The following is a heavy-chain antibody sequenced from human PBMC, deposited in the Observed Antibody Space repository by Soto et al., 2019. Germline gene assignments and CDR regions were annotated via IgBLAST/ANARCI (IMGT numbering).Heavy chain of an antibody. J-gene: IGHJ1*01. CDR3: TNHLLDCSSGH. CDR2: IGFDGNNI. Sequence: QVQLVESGGGVVQPGRSLRLSCAGSGFLFGHHGMHWVRQAPGKGLEWVAVIGFDGNNIYYADSVKGRFIISRDNSKSSLYLTTNSLRPEDTAVYYCTNHLLDCSSGHWGQGTLVTVSS. D-gene: IGHD6-6*01. V-gene: IGHV3-33*08. CDR1: GFLFGHHG.